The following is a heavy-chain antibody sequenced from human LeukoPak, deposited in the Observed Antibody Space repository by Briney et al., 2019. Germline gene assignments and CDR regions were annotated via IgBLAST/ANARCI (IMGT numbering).Heavy chain of an antibody. CDR1: GGSFSGYY. CDR3: ARGVARHWYFDL. J-gene: IGHJ2*01. V-gene: IGHV4-34*01. CDR2: INHSGST. Sequence: SETLSLTCAVYGGSFSGYYWSWIRQPPGKGLEWSGEINHSGSTNYIPSLKSRVTISVDTSKNQFSLKLSSVTAADTSVYYCARGVARHWYFDLWGRGTLVTVSS.